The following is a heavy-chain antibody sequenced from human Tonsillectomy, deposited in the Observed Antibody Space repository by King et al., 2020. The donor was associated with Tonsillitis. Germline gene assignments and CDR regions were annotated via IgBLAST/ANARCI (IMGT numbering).Heavy chain of an antibody. CDR1: GFTFGDYA. CDR3: TRDIELRYFDLLLSGYYYYGMDV. CDR2: IRSKAYGGTT. J-gene: IGHJ6*02. V-gene: IGHV3-49*05. Sequence: VQLVESGGGLVKPGRSLRLSCTASGFTFGDYAMSWFRQAPGQGLEWVGFIRSKAYGGTTEYAASVKGRFTISRDDSKSIAYLKMNSLKTEDTAVYYCTRDIELRYFDLLLSGYYYYGMDVWGQGTTVTVSS. D-gene: IGHD3-9*01.